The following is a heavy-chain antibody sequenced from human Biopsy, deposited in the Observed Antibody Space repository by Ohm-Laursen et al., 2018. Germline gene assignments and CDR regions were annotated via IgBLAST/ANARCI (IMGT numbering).Heavy chain of an antibody. V-gene: IGHV1-18*04. CDR3: ARVFGGAYYSYAFDI. CDR1: DYTFYSYG. Sequence: SVKVSCKASDYTFYSYGITWVRRAPGQGLEWMGWITADEKNSAPKFQGRVTMTTDMSTSIAYMELRGLKSDDTAVYYCARVFGGAYYSYAFDIWGQGTLVIVSS. D-gene: IGHD1-26*01. CDR2: ITADEK. J-gene: IGHJ3*02.